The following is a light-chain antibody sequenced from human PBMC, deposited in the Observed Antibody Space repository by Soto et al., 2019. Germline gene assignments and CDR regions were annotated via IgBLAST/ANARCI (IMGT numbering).Light chain of an antibody. CDR2: EGS. CDR3: CSYAGSGTFV. J-gene: IGLJ1*01. V-gene: IGLV2-23*01. CDR1: SSDVGTYNL. Sequence: QSVLTQPASVSGSPGQSITISCTGTSSDVGTYNLVSWYQQHPDQAPKLMIYEGSKRPSGVSNRFSGSKSGNTASLTISGLQAEDEADYYCCSYAGSGTFVFGTGTKVTVL.